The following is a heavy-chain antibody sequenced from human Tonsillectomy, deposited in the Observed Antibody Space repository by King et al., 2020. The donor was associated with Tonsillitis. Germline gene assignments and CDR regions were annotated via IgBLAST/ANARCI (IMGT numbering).Heavy chain of an antibody. Sequence: VQLVESGGGLIQPGGSLRLSCAASGFTVSSNYMSWVRQAPGKGLEWVSVIYSGGSTYYADSVKGRFTISTDNSKNMLYLQMNSLRAEDTAVYYCAREGGYIVGATTGFDYWGQGTLVTVSS. CDR1: GFTVSSNY. D-gene: IGHD1-26*01. CDR2: IYSGGST. V-gene: IGHV3-53*01. CDR3: AREGGYIVGATTGFDY. J-gene: IGHJ4*02.